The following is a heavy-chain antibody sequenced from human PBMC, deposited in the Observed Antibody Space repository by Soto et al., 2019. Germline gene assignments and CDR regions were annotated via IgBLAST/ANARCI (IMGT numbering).Heavy chain of an antibody. J-gene: IGHJ4*02. V-gene: IGHV1-18*01. CDR1: GYTFTDYG. CDR3: ARDAQYSSRWHPIDY. D-gene: IGHD6-19*01. CDR2: IHTYNGNT. Sequence: QVQLVQSGAEVKKPGASVKVYCKASGYTFTDYGISWVRQAPGQGLEWLAWIHTYNGNTNYAQKVQGRVTMTTDSSTSSAYMELRSLRSDDTAVYYCARDAQYSSRWHPIDYWGQGTLVTVSS.